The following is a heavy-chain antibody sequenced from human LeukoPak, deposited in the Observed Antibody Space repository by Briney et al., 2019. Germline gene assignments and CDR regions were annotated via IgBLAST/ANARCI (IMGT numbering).Heavy chain of an antibody. J-gene: IGHJ4*02. CDR3: ARWPIAAAPPVYYFDY. V-gene: IGHV3-21*01. Sequence: PGGSLRLSCAASGFTFSSYNMNWVRQAPGKGLERVSSISSSTSHIYYADSVTGRFTISRDNAKNSLYLQMNSLRAEDTAVYYCARWPIAAAPPVYYFDYWGQGTLVTVSS. D-gene: IGHD6-13*01. CDR1: GFTFSSYN. CDR2: ISSSTSHI.